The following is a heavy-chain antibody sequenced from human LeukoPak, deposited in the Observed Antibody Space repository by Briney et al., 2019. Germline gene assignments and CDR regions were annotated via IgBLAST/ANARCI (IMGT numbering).Heavy chain of an antibody. J-gene: IGHJ6*02. D-gene: IGHD6-13*01. CDR3: ARAVAAGDYYYYGMDV. V-gene: IGHV3-48*04. CDR1: VFTFRDYS. CDR2: ISTSSSTI. Sequence: PGGSLRLSCAASVFTFRDYSMNWVREAPGRGTEWVSYISTSSSTIFYADSVPGRFTISRDNAKNTLYLQMNSLRAEDTAVYYCARAVAAGDYYYYGMDVWGQGTTVTVSS.